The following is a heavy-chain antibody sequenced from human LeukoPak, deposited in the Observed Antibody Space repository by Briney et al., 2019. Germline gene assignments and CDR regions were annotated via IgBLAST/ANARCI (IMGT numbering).Heavy chain of an antibody. D-gene: IGHD3-22*01. Sequence: GGSLRLSCAASGFTFSTYAMHWVRQAPGKGLEWVAVISFDGTNKYYADSVKGRFTISRDNSKNTLYLQMNSLRAEDTAVYYCARGSFYSGYDSSGFDYWGQGTLVTVSS. J-gene: IGHJ4*02. CDR1: GFTFSTYA. CDR2: ISFDGTNK. V-gene: IGHV3-30-3*01. CDR3: ARGSFYSGYDSSGFDY.